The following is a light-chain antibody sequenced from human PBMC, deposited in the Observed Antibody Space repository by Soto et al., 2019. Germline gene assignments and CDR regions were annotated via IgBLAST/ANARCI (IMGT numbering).Light chain of an antibody. CDR1: SGSIASNY. Sequence: NFMLTQPHSVSESPGKTVTISCTGSSGSIASNYVQWYQQRPGSAPTTVIFEDNQRPSGVPDRFSGSIDSSSNSASLTISGLKTDDEADYYCQSYDSSNVVFGGGTKVTVL. CDR2: EDN. J-gene: IGLJ2*01. V-gene: IGLV6-57*02. CDR3: QSYDSSNVV.